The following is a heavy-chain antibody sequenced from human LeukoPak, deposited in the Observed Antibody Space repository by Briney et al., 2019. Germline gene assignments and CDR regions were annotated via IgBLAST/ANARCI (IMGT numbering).Heavy chain of an antibody. V-gene: IGHV1-8*01. Sequence: ASVKVSCKASGYTFTTYDINWVRQATGHGLEWMGWMNPKSGYTGFAQNFQGRVTMTRDTSISTAYMELSSLRSEDTAVYYCVRVTGSIDYWGQGTLVTVSS. J-gene: IGHJ4*02. CDR2: MNPKSGYT. CDR1: GYTFTTYD. CDR3: VRVTGSIDY. D-gene: IGHD1-26*01.